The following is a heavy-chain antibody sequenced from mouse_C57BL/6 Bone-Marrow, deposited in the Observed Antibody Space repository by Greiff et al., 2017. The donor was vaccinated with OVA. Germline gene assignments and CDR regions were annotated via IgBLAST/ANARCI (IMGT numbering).Heavy chain of an antibody. CDR1: GYTFTSYW. D-gene: IGHD1-1*01. Sequence: QVQLQQSGAELVKPGASVKLSCKASGYTFTSYWMHWVKQRPGQGLEWIGMIHPNSGSTNYNEKFKSKATLTVDKSSSTAYMQLSSLTSEDSAVYYCARYPLYYYGSSYAYWGQGTLVTVSA. CDR2: IHPNSGST. CDR3: ARYPLYYYGSSYAY. J-gene: IGHJ3*01. V-gene: IGHV1-64*01.